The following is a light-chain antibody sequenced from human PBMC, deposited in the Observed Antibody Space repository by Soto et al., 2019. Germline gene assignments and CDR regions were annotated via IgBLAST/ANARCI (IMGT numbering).Light chain of an antibody. CDR2: EVS. CDR3: FSFTTDWAHV. CDR1: SSDIGAYNY. Sequence: QSALTQPASVSGSPGQSTTISCTGSSSDIGAYNYVSWFQQYPGKAPKLIISEVSNRPSGVSNRFSGSKSGTAASLTISGLQTEDEADYFCFSFTTDWAHVFGTGTTVTV. J-gene: IGLJ1*01. V-gene: IGLV2-14*01.